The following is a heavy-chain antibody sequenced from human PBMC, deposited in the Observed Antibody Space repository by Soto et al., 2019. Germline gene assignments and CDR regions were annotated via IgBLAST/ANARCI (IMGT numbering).Heavy chain of an antibody. CDR3: ARDLTTGIAVAGTGGMDV. J-gene: IGHJ6*02. CDR2: IIPIFGTA. D-gene: IGHD6-19*01. Sequence: QVQLVQSGAEVKKPGSSVKVSCKASGGTFSSYAISWVRQAPGQGLEWMGGIIPIFGTANYAQKFQGRVTSTADESTSTAYMELSSVRTEDTAVYYCARDLTTGIAVAGTGGMDVWGQGTTVTVSS. V-gene: IGHV1-69*12. CDR1: GGTFSSYA.